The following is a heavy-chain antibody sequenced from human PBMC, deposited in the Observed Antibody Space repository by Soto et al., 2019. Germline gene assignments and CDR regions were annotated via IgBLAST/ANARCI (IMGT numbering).Heavy chain of an antibody. D-gene: IGHD2-8*01. CDR3: VRLIGNSWLDS. Sequence: PGGSLRLSCAASGFTFSSYAMSWVRQAPGKGLEWVSAISGSGGSTYYADSVKGRFTISPDTSNNQLSLQLNSVTPDDTAVYYCVRLIGNSWLDSWSQGTLVTVS. V-gene: IGHV3-23*01. CDR1: GFTFSSYA. J-gene: IGHJ5*01. CDR2: ISGSGGST.